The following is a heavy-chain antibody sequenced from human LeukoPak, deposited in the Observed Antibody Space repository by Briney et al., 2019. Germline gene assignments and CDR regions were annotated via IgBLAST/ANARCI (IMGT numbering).Heavy chain of an antibody. Sequence: ASVKVSCKASGYTFTSYDINWVRQATGQGLEWMGWMNPNSGDTGYAQKFQGRVTMTRNTSISTAYMELNSLRSEDTAVYYCARGRRVGATISVYWGQGTLVTVSS. V-gene: IGHV1-8*01. J-gene: IGHJ4*02. CDR2: MNPNSGDT. CDR3: ARGRRVGATISVY. D-gene: IGHD1-26*01. CDR1: GYTFTSYD.